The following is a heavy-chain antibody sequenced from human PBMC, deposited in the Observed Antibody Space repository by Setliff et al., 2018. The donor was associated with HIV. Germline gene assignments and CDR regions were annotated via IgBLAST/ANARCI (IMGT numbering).Heavy chain of an antibody. CDR3: ARHVPRSGRIDY. J-gene: IGHJ4*02. CDR2: IYDTGDT. Sequence: SETLSLTCTVTDDSLSRSDFYWAWIRQPPEKGLEWVASIYDTGDTHYNPSLKSRVTISRDMSKNQFSLKLGSVTAADTAVYYCARHVPRSGRIDYWGQGTLVTVSS. D-gene: IGHD6-25*01. V-gene: IGHV4-39*01. CDR1: DDSLSRSDFY.